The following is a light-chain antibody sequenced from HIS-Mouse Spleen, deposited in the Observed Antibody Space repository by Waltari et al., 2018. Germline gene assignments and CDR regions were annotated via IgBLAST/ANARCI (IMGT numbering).Light chain of an antibody. CDR1: QGISSY. CDR3: QQYYSYPYT. J-gene: IGKJ2*01. CDR2: AAS. V-gene: IGKV1-8*01. Sequence: AIRMTQSPSSFSASTGDRVTNTCRASQGISSYLAWYQQKPGKDPKLLIYAASTLQSGVPSRFSGSGSGTDFTLTISCLQSEDFATYYCQQYYSYPYTFGQGTKLEIK.